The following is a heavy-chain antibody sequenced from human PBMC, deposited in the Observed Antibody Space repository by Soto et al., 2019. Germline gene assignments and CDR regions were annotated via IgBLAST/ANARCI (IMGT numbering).Heavy chain of an antibody. D-gene: IGHD2-2*01. V-gene: IGHV3-30*02. Sequence: GGSLRLSCTASGFTFNNYGMHWVRQAPGKGLEWVAVVRNDGSNKYYAESVKDRFTISRDNSKNTLFLQMNSLRAEDTAVYYCATVILRHSYTRSYGVYNGMGVWGQGTTVTAAS. CDR2: VRNDGSNK. J-gene: IGHJ6*02. CDR3: ATVILRHSYTRSYGVYNGMGV. CDR1: GFTFNNYG.